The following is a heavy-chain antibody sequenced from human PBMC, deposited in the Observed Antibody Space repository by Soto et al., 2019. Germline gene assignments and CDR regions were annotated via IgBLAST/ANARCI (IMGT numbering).Heavy chain of an antibody. CDR3: ARTDGDYYDSSGYYYSDY. D-gene: IGHD3-22*01. V-gene: IGHV1-69*02. CDR1: GGTFSSYT. Sequence: QVQLVQSGAAVKKPGSSVKVSCKASGGTFSSYTISWVRQAPGQGLEWMGRIIPILGIANYAQKFQGRVTITADKSTSTAYMELSSLRSEDTAVYYCARTDGDYYDSSGYYYSDYWGQGTLVTVSS. J-gene: IGHJ4*02. CDR2: IIPILGIA.